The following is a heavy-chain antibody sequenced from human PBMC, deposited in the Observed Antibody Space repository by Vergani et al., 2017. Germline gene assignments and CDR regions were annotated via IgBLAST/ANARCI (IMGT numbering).Heavy chain of an antibody. CDR1: GFTFSSYS. CDR2: ISSSSSYI. D-gene: IGHD2-15*01. J-gene: IGHJ5*02. Sequence: ELQLVESGGGLVKPGGSLRLSCAASGFTFSSYSMNWVRQAPGKGLEWVSSISSSSSYIYYADSVKGRFTFSRDNAKNSLYLQMNSLRAEDTAVYYCAREGEKIYGSGGSCYQYQGAWFDPWGQGTLVTVSS. CDR3: AREGEKIYGSGGSCYQYQGAWFDP. V-gene: IGHV3-21*01.